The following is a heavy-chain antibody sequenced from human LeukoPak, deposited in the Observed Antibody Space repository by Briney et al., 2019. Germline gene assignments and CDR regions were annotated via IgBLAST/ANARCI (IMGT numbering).Heavy chain of an antibody. CDR3: ARDFGEWELHHLSSYFDY. J-gene: IGHJ4*02. Sequence: SVKVSCKASGGTFSSYATSWVRQAPGQGREWMGRIIPILGIANYAQKFQGRVTITADKSTSTAYMELSSLRSEDTAVYYCARDFGEWELHHLSSYFDYWGQGTLVTVSS. CDR2: IIPILGIA. D-gene: IGHD1-26*01. CDR1: GGTFSSYA. V-gene: IGHV1-69*04.